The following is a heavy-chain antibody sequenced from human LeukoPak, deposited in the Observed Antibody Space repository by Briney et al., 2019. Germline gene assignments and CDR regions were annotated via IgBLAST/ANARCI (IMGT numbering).Heavy chain of an antibody. D-gene: IGHD2-15*01. Sequence: GSLRLSCAASGFTFSSYWMSWVRQAPGKGLEWVANIKQDGSEKYYVDSAKGRFTISRDNAKNSLYLQMNSLRAEDTAVYYCATARYCSGGSCYSYEYFQHWGQGTLVTVSS. V-gene: IGHV3-7*03. J-gene: IGHJ1*01. CDR1: GFTFSSYW. CDR3: ATARYCSGGSCYSYEYFQH. CDR2: IKQDGSEK.